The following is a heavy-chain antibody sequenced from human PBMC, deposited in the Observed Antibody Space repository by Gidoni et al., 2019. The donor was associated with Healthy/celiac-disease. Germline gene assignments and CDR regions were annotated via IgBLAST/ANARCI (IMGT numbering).Heavy chain of an antibody. CDR3: VASSWMVDGAFDI. CDR2: IYSGGST. J-gene: IGHJ3*02. Sequence: EVQLVESGGGLIQPGGSLRLSCAASGFTVSSNYMSWVRQAPGKGLEWVSVIYSGGSTYYADSVKGRFTISRDNSKNTLYLQMNSLRAEDTAVYYCVASSWMVDGAFDIWGQGTMVTVSS. V-gene: IGHV3-53*01. CDR1: GFTVSSNY. D-gene: IGHD6-13*01.